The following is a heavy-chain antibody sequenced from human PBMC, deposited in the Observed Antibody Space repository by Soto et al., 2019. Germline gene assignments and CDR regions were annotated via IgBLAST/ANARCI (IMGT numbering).Heavy chain of an antibody. CDR1: GGSISTGGYY. CDR2: SYNSAPT. CDR3: ARAPAP. V-gene: IGHV4-31*03. Sequence: QVQLQESGPGLVKPSQTLSLTCTVSGGSISTGGYYWSWIRQHPGKGLEWIGYSYNSAPTYYTPSLKSRVTISVDTSRTRFSLKLSSVTVADTAVFYCARAPAPWGQGALVTVSS. J-gene: IGHJ5*02.